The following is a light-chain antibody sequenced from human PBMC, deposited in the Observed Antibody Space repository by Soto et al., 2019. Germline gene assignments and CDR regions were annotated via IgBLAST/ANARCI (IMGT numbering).Light chain of an antibody. Sequence: EIVLTQSPGTLSLSPGERATLSCRASQSVSSSSLAWYQQKPGQAPRLLIYGASTRATGIPDRFSGSGSGTDVTLTISRLEPEDLAVYYCQQYGSSPLTFGGGTKVEIK. CDR3: QQYGSSPLT. CDR1: QSVSSSS. J-gene: IGKJ4*01. CDR2: GAS. V-gene: IGKV3-20*01.